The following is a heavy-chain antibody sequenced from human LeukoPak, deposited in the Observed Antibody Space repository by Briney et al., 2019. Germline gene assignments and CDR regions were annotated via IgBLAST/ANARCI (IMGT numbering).Heavy chain of an antibody. V-gene: IGHV1-69*06. Sequence: GASVKVSCKASGGTFSSYAISWVRQAPGQGLEWMGGIIPIFGTANYAQKFQGRVTITADKSTSTAYMELSSLRSEDTAVYYCARATAILAAAGTVYFDYWGQGTLVTVSS. CDR2: IIPIFGTA. D-gene: IGHD6-13*01. CDR3: ARATAILAAAGTVYFDY. J-gene: IGHJ4*02. CDR1: GGTFSSYA.